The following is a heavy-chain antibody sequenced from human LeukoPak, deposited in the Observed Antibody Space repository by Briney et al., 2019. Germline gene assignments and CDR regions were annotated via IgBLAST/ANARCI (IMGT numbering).Heavy chain of an antibody. CDR2: ISSSSSTI. J-gene: IGHJ4*02. D-gene: IGHD2-21*02. CDR3: ARGRWGPDFDY. CDR1: GFTFSSYS. V-gene: IGHV3-48*01. Sequence: GGSLRLSCAASGFTFSSYSMNWVRQAPGKGLEWVSYISSSSSTIYYADSMKGRFTISRDNAKNSLYLQMNSLRAEDTAVYYCARGRWGPDFDYWGQGTLVTVSS.